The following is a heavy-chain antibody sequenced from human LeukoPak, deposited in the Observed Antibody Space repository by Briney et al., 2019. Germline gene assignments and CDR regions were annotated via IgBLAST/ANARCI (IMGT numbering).Heavy chain of an antibody. CDR1: GGSFSGYY. V-gene: IGHV4-34*01. J-gene: IGHJ4*02. Sequence: PSETLSLTCAVYGGSFSGYYWSWIRQPPGKGLEWIGEINHSGSTNYNPSLKSRVTISVDTSKNQFSLKLSSVTAADTAVYYCARQATSNYDTPLGYWGQGTLVTVSS. CDR3: ARQATSNYDTPLGY. CDR2: INHSGST. D-gene: IGHD3-9*01.